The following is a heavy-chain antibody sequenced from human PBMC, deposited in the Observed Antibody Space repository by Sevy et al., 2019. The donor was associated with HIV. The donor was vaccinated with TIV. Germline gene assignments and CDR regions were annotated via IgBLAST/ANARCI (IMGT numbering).Heavy chain of an antibody. Sequence: GGSLRLSCIGSGFSFSYYGIHWVRQSPGKGLDWVALISHDGINEYYADSVKGRFTITRDNSKNTVYLEMNSLRNEDTAMYFCANAYSGGDSHSYLYALDVWGQGTTVTVSS. D-gene: IGHD2-21*01. CDR1: GFSFSYYG. V-gene: IGHV3-30*18. CDR3: ANAYSGGDSHSYLYALDV. J-gene: IGHJ6*02. CDR2: ISHDGINE.